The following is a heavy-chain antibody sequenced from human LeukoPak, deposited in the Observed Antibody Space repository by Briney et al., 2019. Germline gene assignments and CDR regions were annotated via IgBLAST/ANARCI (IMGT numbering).Heavy chain of an antibody. Sequence: SETLSLTCAVYGGSFSGYYWSWIRQPPGKGLEWIGEINHSGSTYYNPSLKSRVTISVDTSKNQFSLKLSSVTAADTAVYYCARDRTTVTTGYGMDVWGQGTTVTVSS. D-gene: IGHD4-11*01. CDR1: GGSFSGYY. J-gene: IGHJ6*02. CDR3: ARDRTTVTTGYGMDV. CDR2: INHSGST. V-gene: IGHV4-34*09.